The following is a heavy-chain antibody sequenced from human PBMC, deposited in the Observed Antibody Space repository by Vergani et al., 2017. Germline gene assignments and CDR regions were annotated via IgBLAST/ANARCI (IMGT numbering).Heavy chain of an antibody. J-gene: IGHJ4*02. D-gene: IGHD5-18*01. CDR3: ARGYSYGYPNDY. CDR2: INHSGST. Sequence: QVQLQQWGAGLLKPSETLSLTCAVYGGSFSGYYWSWIRQPPGKGLEWIGEINHSGSTNYNPSLKSRVTISVDTSKNQFSLKLSSVTAADTAVYYCARGYSYGYPNDYWGQGTLVTVSS. V-gene: IGHV4-34*01. CDR1: GGSFSGYY.